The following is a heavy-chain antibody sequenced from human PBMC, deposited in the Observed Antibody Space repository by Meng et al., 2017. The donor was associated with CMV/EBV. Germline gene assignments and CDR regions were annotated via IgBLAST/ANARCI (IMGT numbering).Heavy chain of an antibody. J-gene: IGHJ4*02. CDR2: IIPVFETA. V-gene: IGHV1-69*12. D-gene: IGHD1-26*01. Sequence: QVQLGQSAAEVKTPGSSVKVSCKTSGGTFSTFAISWVRQAPGEGLEWMGGIIPVFETANYAERFQDRVTITADDSTTTAYMELSSLRADDTALYFCARGGDSWYSDYWGQGTLVTVSS. CDR1: GGTFSTFA. CDR3: ARGGDSWYSDY.